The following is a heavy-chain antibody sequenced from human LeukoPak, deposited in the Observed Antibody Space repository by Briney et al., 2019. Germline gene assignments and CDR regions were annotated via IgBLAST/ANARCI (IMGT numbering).Heavy chain of an antibody. J-gene: IGHJ6*02. Sequence: TGGSLRLSCAASGFTFSSYSMNWVRQAPGKGLEWVSSISSSSSYIYYADSVKGRFTISRDNAKNSLYLQMNSLRAEDTAVYYCARDCSSTSCPAFTLYYYYGMDVWGQGNTVTVSS. CDR2: ISSSSSYI. CDR3: ARDCSSTSCPAFTLYYYYGMDV. V-gene: IGHV3-21*01. D-gene: IGHD2-2*01. CDR1: GFTFSSYS.